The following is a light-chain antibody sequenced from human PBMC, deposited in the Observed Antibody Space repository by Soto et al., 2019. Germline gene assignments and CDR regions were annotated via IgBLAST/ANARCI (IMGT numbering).Light chain of an antibody. CDR2: AAS. CDR1: RDLSGW. Sequence: DIQLTQSPSSVSASVGDRVTITCRAGRDLSGWLAWYQQKPGKAPKLLISAASSLQSGVPSRFSGSGSGTDFTLTIRSLQPEDFATYYCQQPISFPITFGQGTRLEIK. J-gene: IGKJ5*01. V-gene: IGKV1D-12*01. CDR3: QQPISFPIT.